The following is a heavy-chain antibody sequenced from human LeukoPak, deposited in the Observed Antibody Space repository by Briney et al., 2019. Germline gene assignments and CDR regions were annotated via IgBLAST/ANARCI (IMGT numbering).Heavy chain of an antibody. J-gene: IGHJ4*02. Sequence: GASVKVSCKASGHTFTSYYMHWVRQAPGQGLEWMGIINPSGGSTSYAQKFQGRVTMTRDMSTSTVYMELSSLRSEDTAVYYCARAPVGATNAGYFDYWGQGTLVTVSS. CDR1: GHTFTSYY. V-gene: IGHV1-46*01. CDR3: ARAPVGATNAGYFDY. D-gene: IGHD1-26*01. CDR2: INPSGGST.